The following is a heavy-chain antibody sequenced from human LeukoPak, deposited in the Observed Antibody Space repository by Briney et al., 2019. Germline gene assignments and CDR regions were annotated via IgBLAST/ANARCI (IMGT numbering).Heavy chain of an antibody. J-gene: IGHJ3*02. V-gene: IGHV4-59*01. CDR2: IYYSGST. Sequence: SETLSLTCTVSGGSITGYYWSWIRQPPGKGLEWIGYIYYSGSTTYNPSLKSRVTISVDTSKNQFSLKLTSVTAADTAVYYCARCSVWDIMAVTGGTDAFDIWGQGTTVTVSS. CDR3: ARCSVWDIMAVTGGTDAFDI. CDR1: GGSITGYY. D-gene: IGHD2-21*02.